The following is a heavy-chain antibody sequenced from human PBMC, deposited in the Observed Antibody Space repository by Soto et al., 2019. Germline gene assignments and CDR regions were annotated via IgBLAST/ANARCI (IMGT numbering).Heavy chain of an antibody. CDR2: ISHDGSNK. CDR1: EFTFSGYP. D-gene: IGHD3-3*01. J-gene: IGHJ4*02. CDR3: ACTEYYDFWSGEL. Sequence: QVQLVESGGGVVQPGRSLRLSCAASEFTFSGYPIHWVRQAPGKGLEWVTVISHDGSNKYYADSVKGRFTISRDNSKKTVYLQMNSLRAEDTAVYYCACTEYYDFWSGELWGQGTLVTVSS. V-gene: IGHV3-30-3*01.